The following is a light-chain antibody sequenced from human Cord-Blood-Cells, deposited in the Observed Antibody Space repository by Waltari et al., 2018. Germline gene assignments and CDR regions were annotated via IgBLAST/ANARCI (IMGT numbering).Light chain of an antibody. CDR1: QSISSW. CDR3: QQYNSYSPWT. CDR2: DAS. Sequence: DIKMTQSPSPLPASVGDRVTIPCRASQSISSWLAWYQQKPGKAPKLLIYDASSLESGVPSRFSGSGSGTEFTLTISSLQPDDFATYYCQQYNSYSPWTFGQGTKVEIK. J-gene: IGKJ1*01. V-gene: IGKV1-5*01.